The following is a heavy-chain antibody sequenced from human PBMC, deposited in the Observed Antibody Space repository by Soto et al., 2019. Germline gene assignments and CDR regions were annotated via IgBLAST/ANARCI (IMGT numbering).Heavy chain of an antibody. CDR1: GFTFSSYA. V-gene: IGHV3-23*01. D-gene: IGHD2-21*02. Sequence: EVQLLESGGGLVQPGGSLRLSCAASGFTFSSYAMSWVRQAPGKGLEWVSAISGSGDSTYYADSVRGRFTVSSDNSKNTLYLRMNSLRAEDTAVYYCAKDGVMMTTIRGFFDYWGQGSLVTVSS. CDR2: ISGSGDST. J-gene: IGHJ4*02. CDR3: AKDGVMMTTIRGFFDY.